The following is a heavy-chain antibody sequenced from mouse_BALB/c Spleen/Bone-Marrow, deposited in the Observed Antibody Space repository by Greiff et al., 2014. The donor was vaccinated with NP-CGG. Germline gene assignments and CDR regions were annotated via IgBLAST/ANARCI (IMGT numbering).Heavy chain of an antibody. D-gene: IGHD1-1*01. CDR2: IYPGNSGT. CDR1: GYSFTSYW. V-gene: IGHV1-5*01. J-gene: IGHJ2*03. Sequence: VQLQQSGTVLARPGASVKMSCKASGYSFTSYWMYWIKQRPGQGLEWIGAIYPGNSGTSYNQNFKGKAKLTAVTSASTAYMELSSLTNEDSAVYYGTRSIATAVEFDYWGQGTSLTVSS. CDR3: TRSIATAVEFDY.